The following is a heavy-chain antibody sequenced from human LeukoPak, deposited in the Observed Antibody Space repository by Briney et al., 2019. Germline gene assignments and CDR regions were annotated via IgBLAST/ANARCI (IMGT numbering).Heavy chain of an antibody. J-gene: IGHJ4*02. Sequence: GGSLRLSCAASGFTFSSYGMHWVRQAPGKGLEWVAVISYDGSNKYYADSVKGRFTISRDNSKNTLYLQMNSLRAEDTAVYYCAKDLQYYFDYWGQGTLVTVSS. CDR3: AKDLQYYFDY. CDR2: ISYDGSNK. CDR1: GFTFSSYG. V-gene: IGHV3-30*18.